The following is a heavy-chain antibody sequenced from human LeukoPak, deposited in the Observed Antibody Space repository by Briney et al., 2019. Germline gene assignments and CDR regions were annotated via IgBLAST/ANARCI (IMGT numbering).Heavy chain of an antibody. CDR2: INPDGRDT. D-gene: IGHD2-21*02. CDR1: GFTFSSYG. V-gene: IGHV3-7*01. Sequence: GGSLRLSCAASGFTFSSYGMHWVRQAPGKGLEWVAHINPDGRDTYYVDSVKGRFTISRDNAQNSMYLQMNSLRVEDTAVYYCTSWGDTTAEYFQRWGQGTLVTVSS. J-gene: IGHJ1*01. CDR3: TSWGDTTAEYFQR.